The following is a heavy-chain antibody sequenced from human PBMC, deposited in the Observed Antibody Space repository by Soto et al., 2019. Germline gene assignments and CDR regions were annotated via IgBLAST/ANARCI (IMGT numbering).Heavy chain of an antibody. CDR3: TTDKPDKWELPDRYYFDY. CDR2: IKSKTDGGTT. V-gene: IGHV3-15*01. CDR1: GFTFSNAW. Sequence: GGSLRLSCAASGFTFSNAWMSWVRQAPGKGLEWVGRIKSKTDGGTTDYAAPVKGRFTISRDDSKNTLYLQMNSLKTEDTAVYYCTTDKPDKWELPDRYYFDYWGQGTLVTVSS. D-gene: IGHD1-26*01. J-gene: IGHJ4*02.